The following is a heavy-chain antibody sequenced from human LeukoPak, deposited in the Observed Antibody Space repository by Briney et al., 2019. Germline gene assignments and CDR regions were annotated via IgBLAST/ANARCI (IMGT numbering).Heavy chain of an antibody. V-gene: IGHV1-69*04. CDR3: ARSGPYYYGSGSYAYFDY. CDR1: GCTFSSYA. CDR2: IIPTLGIA. J-gene: IGHJ4*02. Sequence: ASVKVSCKASGCTFSSYAISWVRQAPGQGREWMGRIIPTLGIANYAQNFQGRVTITADKSTSTAYMELSSLRSEDTAVYYCARSGPYYYGSGSYAYFDYWGQGTLVTVSS. D-gene: IGHD3-10*01.